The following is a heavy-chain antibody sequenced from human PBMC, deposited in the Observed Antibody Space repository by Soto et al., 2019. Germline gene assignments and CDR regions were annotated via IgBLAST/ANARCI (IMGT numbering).Heavy chain of an antibody. J-gene: IGHJ5*02. CDR1: GGSVSSGSYY. Sequence: SETLSLTCTVSGGSVSSGSYYWSWIRQPPGKGLEWIGYIYYSGSTNYNPSLKSRVTISVDTSKNQFSLKLSSVTAADTAVYYCASMKYHDILTGFPTANWFDPWGHGTLVTVSS. CDR3: ASMKYHDILTGFPTANWFDP. CDR2: IYYSGST. V-gene: IGHV4-61*01. D-gene: IGHD3-9*01.